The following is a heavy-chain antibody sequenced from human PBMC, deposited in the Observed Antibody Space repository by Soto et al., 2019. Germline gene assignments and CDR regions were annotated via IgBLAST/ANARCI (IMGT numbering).Heavy chain of an antibody. D-gene: IGHD3-10*01. CDR2: ITPVFGSV. J-gene: IGHJ4*02. Sequence: QVQLLQSGAELKKPGSSVKVACKAFGDIFRNDAISWVRQAPGQGLEWMGGITPVFGSVFYAQKFQGRVTITADKSTTTVYIEVVSLRYEDTALYYCVRDREYEFWGQGTLVTVSS. V-gene: IGHV1-69*06. CDR3: VRDREYEF. CDR1: GDIFRNDA.